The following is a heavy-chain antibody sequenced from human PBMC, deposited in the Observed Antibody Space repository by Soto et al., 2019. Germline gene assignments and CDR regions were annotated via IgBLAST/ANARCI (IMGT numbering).Heavy chain of an antibody. CDR3: AKRYDFLSGYYNPTGY. V-gene: IGHV3-23*01. D-gene: IGHD3-3*01. J-gene: IGHJ4*02. Sequence: GGSLRLSCAASGFTFSSYAMSWVRQAPGKGLEWVSAISGSGGSTYYADSVKGRFTISRDNSKNTLYLQMNSLRAEDTAVYYCAKRYDFLSGYYNPTGYWGQGTLVTVSS. CDR2: ISGSGGST. CDR1: GFTFSSYA.